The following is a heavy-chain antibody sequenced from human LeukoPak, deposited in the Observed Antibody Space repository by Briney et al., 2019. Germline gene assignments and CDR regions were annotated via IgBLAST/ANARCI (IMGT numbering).Heavy chain of an antibody. J-gene: IGHJ3*02. CDR3: ARIMERSGPGAFDI. V-gene: IGHV5-51*01. CDR2: IYPGDSDT. CDR1: GYNFTTYR. D-gene: IGHD3-3*01. Sequence: PGESLKISCRVSGYNFTTYRIGWVRQMPGKGLEWMGIIYPGDSDTRYSPSFQGQVTISADKSFSTAYLQWSSLKASDTAMYYCARIMERSGPGAFDIWGQGTMVTVSS.